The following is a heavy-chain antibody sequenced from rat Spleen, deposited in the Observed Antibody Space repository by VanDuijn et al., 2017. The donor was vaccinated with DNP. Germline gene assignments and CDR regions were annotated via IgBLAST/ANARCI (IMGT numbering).Heavy chain of an antibody. CDR3: AGRPPPTRGPFDY. D-gene: IGHD1-4*01. V-gene: IGHV5-7*01. CDR1: RITFSDHN. J-gene: IGHJ2*01. CDR2: ISYDGSDT. Sequence: EVQLVESGGGLVQPGRSLKLSCAVSRITFSDHNMAWVRQAPKKGLEWVATISYDGSDTYYRDSVKGRFPISRDNAKSTLYLQMESLRSEDTATYYCAGRPPPTRGPFDYWGQGVAVTVSS.